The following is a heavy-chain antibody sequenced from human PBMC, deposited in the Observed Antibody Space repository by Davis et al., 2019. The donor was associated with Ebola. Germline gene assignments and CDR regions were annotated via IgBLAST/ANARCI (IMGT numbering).Heavy chain of an antibody. V-gene: IGHV3-74*01. CDR3: AREMRALNDY. CDR1: GFTFSSYW. CDR2: IDGDGRYR. J-gene: IGHJ4*02. Sequence: HTGGSLRLSCAASGFTFSSYWMHWVRHTPGKGLMWVSRIDGDGRYRDYADSVKGRFTVSRDNSENTVYLQMNSLRPDDTAVYYCAREMRALNDYWGQGTLVTVSS. D-gene: IGHD1-26*01.